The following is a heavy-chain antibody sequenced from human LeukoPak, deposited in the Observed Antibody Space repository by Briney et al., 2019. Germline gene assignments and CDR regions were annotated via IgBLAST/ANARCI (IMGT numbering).Heavy chain of an antibody. Sequence: SGGSLRLACAASGFTFSSYAMSWVRQAPGKGLECVSSIGGSGVSRYYADSVKCRFTISRDNSKNTLYLQMNRLRAEDTAVYYCAKGWRRDGYNGRFDYWGQGTLVTVSS. CDR1: GFTFSSYA. CDR2: IGGSGVSR. J-gene: IGHJ4*02. CDR3: AKGWRRDGYNGRFDY. D-gene: IGHD5-24*01. V-gene: IGHV3-23*01.